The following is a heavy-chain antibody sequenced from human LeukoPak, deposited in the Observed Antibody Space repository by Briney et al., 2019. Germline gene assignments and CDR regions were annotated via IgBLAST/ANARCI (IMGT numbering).Heavy chain of an antibody. CDR1: GFTYSSYA. CDR3: AKASGGRFDP. Sequence: PGGSLRLSCAASGFTYSSYAMSWVRQAPGKGLEWVSTISGSGGSTYYADSVKGRFTISRDNSKNTLYLQMNSLRAEDTAVYYCAKASGGRFDPWGQGTLVTVSS. J-gene: IGHJ5*02. D-gene: IGHD4-23*01. V-gene: IGHV3-23*01. CDR2: ISGSGGST.